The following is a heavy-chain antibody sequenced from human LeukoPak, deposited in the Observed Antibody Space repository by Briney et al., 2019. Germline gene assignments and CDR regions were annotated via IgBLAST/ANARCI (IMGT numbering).Heavy chain of an antibody. V-gene: IGHV4-39*01. CDR3: ARLWDGTGV. D-gene: IGHD3-10*01. CDR1: GGSISSGSYY. Sequence: SETLSLTCTVSGGSISSGSYYWGWIRQPPGKGPEWIGSIYYSGSTYYNPSLKSRVTISVDTSKNQFSLKLSSVTAADTAVYYCARLWDGTGVWGQGTLVTVSS. J-gene: IGHJ4*02. CDR2: IYYSGST.